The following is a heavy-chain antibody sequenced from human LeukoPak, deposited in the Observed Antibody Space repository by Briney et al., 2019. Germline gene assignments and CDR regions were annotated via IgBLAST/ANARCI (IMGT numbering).Heavy chain of an antibody. Sequence: SVKVSCKASGGTFSSFAISWVRQAPGQGLEWMGGIIPIFGTANYAQKFQGRVTITADESTSTAYMELSSLRSEDTAVYYCARGQDIVVVPAALDYWGQGTLVTVSS. J-gene: IGHJ4*02. V-gene: IGHV1-69*01. D-gene: IGHD2-2*01. CDR1: GGTFSSFA. CDR2: IIPIFGTA. CDR3: ARGQDIVVVPAALDY.